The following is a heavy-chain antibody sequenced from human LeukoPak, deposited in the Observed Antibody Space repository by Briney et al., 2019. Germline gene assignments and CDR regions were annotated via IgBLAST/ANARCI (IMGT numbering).Heavy chain of an antibody. J-gene: IGHJ4*02. Sequence: PSETLSLTCAVYGGSFSGYYWSWIRQPPGKGLEWIGEINHSGSTNYNPSLKSRVIISVDTSKNQFSLKLSSVTAADTAVYYCADSIAARPAPVDYWGQGTLVTVSS. V-gene: IGHV4-34*01. CDR3: ADSIAARPAPVDY. CDR2: INHSGST. D-gene: IGHD6-6*01. CDR1: GGSFSGYY.